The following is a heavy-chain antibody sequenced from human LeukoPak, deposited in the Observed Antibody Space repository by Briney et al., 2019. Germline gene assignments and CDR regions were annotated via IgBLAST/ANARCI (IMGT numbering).Heavy chain of an antibody. Sequence: PGGSLRLSCAASGXTFSNAWMSWVRQAPGKGLEWVGRIKSKADGGTADYAAPVKGRFTISRDDSRNTLFLQLNSLKTEDTAVYYCTTAPYGDPRIDYWGQGTLVTVSS. J-gene: IGHJ4*02. D-gene: IGHD4-17*01. CDR1: GXTFSNAW. CDR2: IKSKADGGTA. CDR3: TTAPYGDPRIDY. V-gene: IGHV3-15*01.